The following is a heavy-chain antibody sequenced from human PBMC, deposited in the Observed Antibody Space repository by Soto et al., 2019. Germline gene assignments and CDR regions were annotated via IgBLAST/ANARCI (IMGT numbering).Heavy chain of an antibody. Sequence: EEQLVESGGELVQPGGSLRLSCAASGFTFSSYWIHWVRQAPGKGPVWVSRINSDGSSTSYADSVKGRFTISRDNAKNTPFLQMNSLRAEDTAVYYCARGYSGSWPIGVDIWGQGTTVTVSS. CDR2: INSDGSST. J-gene: IGHJ3*02. V-gene: IGHV3-74*01. D-gene: IGHD6-13*01. CDR1: GFTFSSYW. CDR3: ARGYSGSWPIGVDI.